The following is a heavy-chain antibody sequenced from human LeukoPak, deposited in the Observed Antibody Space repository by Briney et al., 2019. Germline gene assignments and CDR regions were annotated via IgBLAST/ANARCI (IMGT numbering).Heavy chain of an antibody. D-gene: IGHD2-2*02. Sequence: PSGTLSLTCTVSGGSISSSSYYWGWIRQPPGKGLEWIGEINHSGSTNYNPSLKSRVTISVDTSKNQFSLKLSSVTAADTAVYYCARRAGYCSSTSCYTRVWFDPWGQGTLVTVSS. CDR1: GGSISSSSYY. CDR2: INHSGST. J-gene: IGHJ5*02. V-gene: IGHV4-39*07. CDR3: ARRAGYCSSTSCYTRVWFDP.